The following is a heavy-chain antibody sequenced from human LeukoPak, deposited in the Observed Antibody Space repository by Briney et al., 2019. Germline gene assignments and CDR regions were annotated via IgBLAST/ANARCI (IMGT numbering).Heavy chain of an antibody. CDR2: ISYDGSNK. Sequence: PGRSLRLSCAASGFTFSSYAMHWVRQAPGKGLEWVAVISYDGSNKYYADSVKGRFTISRDNSKNTLYLQMNSLRAEDTAVYYCAKDRRIAAAGTNNWFDPWGQGTLVTVSS. D-gene: IGHD6-13*01. CDR3: AKDRRIAAAGTNNWFDP. J-gene: IGHJ5*02. V-gene: IGHV3-30*04. CDR1: GFTFSSYA.